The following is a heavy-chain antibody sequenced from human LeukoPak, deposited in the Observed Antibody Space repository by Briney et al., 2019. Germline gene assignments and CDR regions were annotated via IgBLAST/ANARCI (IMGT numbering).Heavy chain of an antibody. D-gene: IGHD6-19*01. CDR2: ISSSGGAI. CDR1: GFTFSSFS. V-gene: IGHV3-48*01. CDR3: AKGRHSAGWSSDY. J-gene: IGHJ4*02. Sequence: GGSLRLSCAGSGFTFSSFSMNWVRQTPGKGLEWLSYISSSGGAIYYADSVKGRFTISRDNSKNTLYLQMNSLRAEDTAVYYCAKGRHSAGWSSDYWGQGTLVTVSS.